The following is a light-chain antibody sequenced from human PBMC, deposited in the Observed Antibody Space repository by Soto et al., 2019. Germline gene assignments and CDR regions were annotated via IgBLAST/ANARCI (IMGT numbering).Light chain of an antibody. V-gene: IGKV1-27*01. CDR1: QDISNS. CDR3: QRYKNAPPLFS. Sequence: DIQITQSPSSLSAPVGDRVTITCRASQDISNSLAWYQQKPGKVHKLVIYAASTLQSGVPSRFTGSGPGTDFTLTISSLQPEDVATHYCQRYKNAPPLFSFGPGTKVEIK. CDR2: AAS. J-gene: IGKJ3*01.